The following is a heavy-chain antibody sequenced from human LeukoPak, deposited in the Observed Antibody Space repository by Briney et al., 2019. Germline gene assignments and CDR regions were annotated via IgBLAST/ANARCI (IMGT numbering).Heavy chain of an antibody. CDR1: GYSVSSGYY. D-gene: IGHD2-2*02. CDR2: IYHSGST. V-gene: IGHV4-38-2*02. Sequence: PSETLSLTCTVSGYSVSSGYYWGWIRQPPGKGLEWIGSIYHSGSTYYNPSLKSRVTISVDTSKNQFSLKLSSVTAADTAVYYCARSYCSSTSCYTNPTDYWGQGTLVTVSS. CDR3: ARSYCSSTSCYTNPTDY. J-gene: IGHJ4*02.